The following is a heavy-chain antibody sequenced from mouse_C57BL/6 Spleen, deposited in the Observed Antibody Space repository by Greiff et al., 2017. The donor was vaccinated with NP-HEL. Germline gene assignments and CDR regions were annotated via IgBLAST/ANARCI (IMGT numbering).Heavy chain of an antibody. V-gene: IGHV1-22*01. D-gene: IGHD2-4*01. CDR1: GYTFTDYN. CDR3: ARYPPIYYDYGEDFDY. J-gene: IGHJ2*01. CDR2: INPNNGGT. Sequence: VQLQQSGPELVKPGASVKMSCKASGYTFTDYNMHWVKQSHGKSLEWIGYINPNNGGTSYNQKFKGKATLTVNKSSSTAYMELRSLTSEDSAVYYCARYPPIYYDYGEDFDYWGQGTTLTVSS.